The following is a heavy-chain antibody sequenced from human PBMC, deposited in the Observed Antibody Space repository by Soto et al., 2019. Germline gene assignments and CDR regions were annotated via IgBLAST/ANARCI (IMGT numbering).Heavy chain of an antibody. V-gene: IGHV3-7*05. CDR1: ELTISRYW. Sequence: EMRLVESGGDLVQPGESLTISYAASELTISRYWMTWVRQAPGKGLEWVGNVNPDGSETDFADFVRGRFTISRDNAKNSLYLQMNSLRADDTAVYFCARGKGWVDSWGQGTLVTVSS. J-gene: IGHJ5*01. CDR3: ARGKGWVDS. CDR2: VNPDGSET.